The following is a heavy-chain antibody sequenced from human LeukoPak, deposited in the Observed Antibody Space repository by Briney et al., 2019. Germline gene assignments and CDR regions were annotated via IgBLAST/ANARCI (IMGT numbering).Heavy chain of an antibody. Sequence: GGSLRLSCAASGFNFSSYWIHWVRQAPGKRLVWVSVIYAGGSTYYADSVKGRFTVSRDNSKNTLYLQMDSLRAEDTAVYYCARDPLQIFGSWGRGTLVTVSS. CDR2: IYAGGST. J-gene: IGHJ5*01. D-gene: IGHD5-24*01. CDR3: ARDPLQIFGS. V-gene: IGHV3-66*02. CDR1: GFNFSSYW.